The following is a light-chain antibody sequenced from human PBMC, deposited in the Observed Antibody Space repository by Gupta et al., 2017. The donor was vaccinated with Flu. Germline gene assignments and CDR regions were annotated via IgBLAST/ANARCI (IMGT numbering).Light chain of an antibody. CDR2: LGS. Sequence: VTPGEPASISCRSSQSLLHSNGYNYLDWYLQKPGQSPQLLIYLGSNRASGVPDRFSGSGSGTDFTLKISRVEAEDVGVYYCMQALQTPRTLGQGTKVEIK. CDR3: MQALQTPRT. J-gene: IGKJ1*01. V-gene: IGKV2-28*01. CDR1: QSLLHSNGYNY.